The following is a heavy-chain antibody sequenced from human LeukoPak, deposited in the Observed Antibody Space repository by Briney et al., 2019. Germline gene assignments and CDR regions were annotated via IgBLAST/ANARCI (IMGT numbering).Heavy chain of an antibody. Sequence: PSETLSLTCAVYGGSFSGYYWSWMRQPPGKGLEWIGEINHSGSTNYNPSLKSRVTISVDTSKNQFSLKLSSVTAADTAVYYCAKPIPPYGDYSDYWGQGTLVTVSS. CDR1: GGSFSGYY. CDR2: INHSGST. V-gene: IGHV4-34*01. J-gene: IGHJ4*02. D-gene: IGHD4-17*01. CDR3: AKPIPPYGDYSDY.